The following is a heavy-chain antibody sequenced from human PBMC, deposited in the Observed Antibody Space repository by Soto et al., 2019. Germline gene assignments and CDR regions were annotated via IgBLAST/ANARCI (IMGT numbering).Heavy chain of an antibody. CDR3: AKGPILGVKNTYDS. CDR2: MSGSGSTA. Sequence: EVQLLESGGGLVQPGGSLRLSCAASGFTFSSYAMSWVRQAPGKGLEWVSGMSGSGSTAYYRDSGKGRFTISRDNSKQRWNWQMNGLKPRDPALYSWAKGPILGVKNTYDSWGQEPWSPSPQ. CDR1: GFTFSSYA. J-gene: IGHJ5*01. D-gene: IGHD3-3*01. V-gene: IGHV3-23*01.